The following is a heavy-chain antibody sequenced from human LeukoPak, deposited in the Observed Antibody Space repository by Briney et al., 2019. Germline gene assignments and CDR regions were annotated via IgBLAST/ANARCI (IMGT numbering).Heavy chain of an antibody. Sequence: PSETLSLTCTVSGGSISNKYWSWIRQPPGKGLEWIGYIYYSGSTNYNPSLKSRVTISVDTSKNQFSLKLSSVTAADTAVYYCARTTEGYCRGRSCYSYYYYMDVWGKGTTVTVSS. V-gene: IGHV4-59*01. J-gene: IGHJ6*03. CDR2: IYYSGST. CDR3: ARTTEGYCRGRSCYSYYYYMDV. D-gene: IGHD2-15*01. CDR1: GGSISNKY.